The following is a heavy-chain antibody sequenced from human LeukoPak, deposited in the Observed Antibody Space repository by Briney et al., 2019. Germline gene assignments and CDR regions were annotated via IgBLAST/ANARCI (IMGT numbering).Heavy chain of an antibody. D-gene: IGHD1-26*01. CDR2: ISSSSSTI. Sequence: SGGSLRLSCAASGFTFSSYSMNWVRQAPGKGLEWVSYISSSSSTIYYADSVKGRFTISRDNAKNSLYLQMNSLRAEDTAVYYCARLAFGGSYRGLGYWGQGTLVTVSS. CDR1: GFTFSSYS. CDR3: ARLAFGGSYRGLGY. J-gene: IGHJ4*02. V-gene: IGHV3-48*01.